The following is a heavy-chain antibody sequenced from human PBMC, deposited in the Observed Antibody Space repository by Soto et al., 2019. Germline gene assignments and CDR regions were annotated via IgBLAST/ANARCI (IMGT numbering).Heavy chain of an antibody. D-gene: IGHD3-10*01. CDR1: GFTFSRFP. V-gene: IGHV3-23*01. J-gene: IGHJ4*02. CDR2: ISSSGGTT. Sequence: PGGSLRLSCAASGFTFSRFPMSWVRQAPGKGLEWVSAISSSGGTTYFADSVKGRFTISRDNAKNTLYLQMSSLRAEDTALYYCSSSSPASDYWGQGTMVTVSS. CDR3: SSSSPASDY.